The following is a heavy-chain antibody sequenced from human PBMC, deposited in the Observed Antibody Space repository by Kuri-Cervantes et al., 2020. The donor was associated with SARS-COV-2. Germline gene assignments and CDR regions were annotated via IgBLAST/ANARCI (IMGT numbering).Heavy chain of an antibody. CDR1: GFTFDDYG. V-gene: IGHV3-20*01. D-gene: IGHD3-9*01. CDR3: AKSLADWTNDAYDA. Sequence: GESLKISCAASGFTFDDYGMSWVRQAPGKGLEWVSGINWNGGSTGYADSVKGRFTISRDNSKNTLYLQMNSLRADDTAVYHCAKSLADWTNDAYDAWGQGTTVTVSS. J-gene: IGHJ3*01. CDR2: INWNGGST.